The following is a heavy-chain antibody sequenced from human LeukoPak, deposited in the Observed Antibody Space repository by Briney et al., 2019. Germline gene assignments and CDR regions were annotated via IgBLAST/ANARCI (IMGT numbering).Heavy chain of an antibody. CDR2: ISGSGDNT. V-gene: IGHV3-23*01. D-gene: IGHD3-22*01. J-gene: IGHJ4*02. CDR1: GFTFSSYA. CDR3: ATPGGYYDSSGYYSDY. Sequence: GGSLRLSCAASGFTFSSYAMSWVRQAPGKGLEWVSGISGSGDNTYYADSVKGRFTISRDNSKNTLYVQVNSLGTEDTAAYYCATPGGYYDSSGYYSDYWGQGTLVTVSS.